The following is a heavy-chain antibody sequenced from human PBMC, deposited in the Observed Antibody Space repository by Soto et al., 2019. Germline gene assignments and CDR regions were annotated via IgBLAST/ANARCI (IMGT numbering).Heavy chain of an antibody. J-gene: IGHJ4*02. Sequence: EVQLLESGGGLIQPGGSLRLSCAASGFTFGSYAMTWGRQAPGKGLDWVSIVSGTGGTTYYAESVKGRFTISRDNSKNTVHLQMDSLRAEDTAKYYCARGIIAVAGQFDYWGQGTLVTVSS. CDR2: VSGTGGTT. D-gene: IGHD6-19*01. V-gene: IGHV3-23*01. CDR3: ARGIIAVAGQFDY. CDR1: GFTFGSYA.